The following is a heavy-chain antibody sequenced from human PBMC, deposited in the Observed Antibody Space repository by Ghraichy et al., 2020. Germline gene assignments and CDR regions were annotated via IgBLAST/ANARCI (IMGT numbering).Heavy chain of an antibody. CDR2: ISGSGGST. D-gene: IGHD3-16*02. J-gene: IGHJ4*02. CDR1: GFTFSSYA. Sequence: GESLNISCAASGFTFSSYAMSWVRQAPGKGLEWVSAISGSGGSTYYADSVKGRFTISRDNSKNTLYLQMNSLRAEDTAVYYCAKDAPNIPGTSDYVWGSYLSGYFDYWGQGTLVTVSS. CDR3: AKDAPNIPGTSDYVWGSYLSGYFDY. V-gene: IGHV3-23*01.